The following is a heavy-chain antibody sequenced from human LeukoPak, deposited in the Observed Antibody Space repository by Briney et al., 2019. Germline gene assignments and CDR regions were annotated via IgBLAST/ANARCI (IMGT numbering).Heavy chain of an antibody. CDR3: ARDDLYCTNGVCYSSFGLHFDY. J-gene: IGHJ4*02. CDR1: GGTFSSYA. D-gene: IGHD2-8*01. CDR2: IIPILGIA. Sequence: AASVKVSCKASGGTFSSYATSWVRQAPGQGLEWMGRIIPILGIANYAQKFQGRVTITADKSTSTAYMELSSLRSEDTAVYYCARDDLYCTNGVCYSSFGLHFDYWGQGTLVTVSS. V-gene: IGHV1-69*04.